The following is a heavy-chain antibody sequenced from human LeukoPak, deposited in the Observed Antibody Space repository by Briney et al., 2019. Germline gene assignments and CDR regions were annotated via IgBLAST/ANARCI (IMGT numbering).Heavy chain of an antibody. Sequence: PGGSLRLSCAASGNYWMHWVRQAPGKGLVWVSHINSDGSWTSYADSVKGRFTISKDNAKNTVYLQMNSLRAEDTAVYYCAKDLAARAFDYWGQGTLVTVSS. V-gene: IGHV3-74*01. D-gene: IGHD6-25*01. CDR3: AKDLAARAFDY. J-gene: IGHJ4*02. CDR2: INSDGSWT. CDR1: GNYW.